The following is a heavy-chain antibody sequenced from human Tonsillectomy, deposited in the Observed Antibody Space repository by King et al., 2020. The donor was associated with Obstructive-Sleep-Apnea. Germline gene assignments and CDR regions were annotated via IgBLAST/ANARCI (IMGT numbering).Heavy chain of an antibody. D-gene: IGHD5-18*01. CDR2: INHSGST. Sequence: VQLQQWGAGLLKPSETLSLTCAVYGGSFSGYYGSWIRQPPGKGLEWFGEINHSGSTNYNPSLKSRVTISVDPYKNQFSLKLRSVTAAVTAVYYCARGNVYTAMAADLDYWGQGTLVTVSS. V-gene: IGHV4-34*01. J-gene: IGHJ4*02. CDR1: GGSFSGYY. CDR3: ARGNVYTAMAADLDY.